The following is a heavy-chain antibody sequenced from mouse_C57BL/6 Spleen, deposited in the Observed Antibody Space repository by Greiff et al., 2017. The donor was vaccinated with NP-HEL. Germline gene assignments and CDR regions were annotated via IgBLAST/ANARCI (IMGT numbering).Heavy chain of an antibody. CDR1: GYTFTSYW. J-gene: IGHJ2*01. V-gene: IGHV1-69*01. Sequence: QVQLQQPGAELVMPGASVKLSCKASGYTFTSYWMHWVKQRPGQGLEWIGEIDPSDSYTNYNQKFKGKSTLTVDKSSSTAYMQLSSLTSEDSAVYYCARVATGYFDYWGQGTTLTVSS. CDR2: IDPSDSYT. CDR3: ARVATGYFDY. D-gene: IGHD1-1*01.